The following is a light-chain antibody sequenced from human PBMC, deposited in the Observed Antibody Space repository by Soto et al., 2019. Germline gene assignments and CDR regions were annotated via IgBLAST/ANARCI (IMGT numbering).Light chain of an antibody. Sequence: ETVMTQSAATLSVSPGERATLSCRASQSVGSNLVWYQQQPGQAPRLLIYGASTRVTGIPARFSGSGSGTEFTLTISGLQSEDFAVYYCQQNNNWPRTFGQGTKVEIK. CDR3: QQNNNWPRT. V-gene: IGKV3-15*01. J-gene: IGKJ1*01. CDR1: QSVGSN. CDR2: GAS.